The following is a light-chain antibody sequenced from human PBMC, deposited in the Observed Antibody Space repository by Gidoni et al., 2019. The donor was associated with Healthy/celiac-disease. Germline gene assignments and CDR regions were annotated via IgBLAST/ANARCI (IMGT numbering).Light chain of an antibody. J-gene: IGKJ2*01. V-gene: IGKV1-39*01. CDR3: QQSYSTPRYT. CDR2: AAS. Sequence: DIQMTQSPSSLSASVGDRVTITCRASQSISSYLNWYQQKPGKAPKLLIYAASSLQSGVPSRFSCSGSGTDFTLTISSLQPEDFATYYCQQSYSTPRYTFGQGTKLESK. CDR1: QSISSY.